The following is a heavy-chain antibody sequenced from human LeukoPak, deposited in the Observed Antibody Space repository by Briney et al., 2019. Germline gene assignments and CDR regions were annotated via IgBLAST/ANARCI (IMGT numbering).Heavy chain of an antibody. V-gene: IGHV3-21*04. Sequence: GGSLRLSCAASGFTFSSYSMNWVRQAPGKGLEWVSSISSSSSYIYYADSVKGRFTISRDNSKNTLYLQMNSLRAEDTAVYYCAKFGDIVVVPAAIPAFDIWGQGTMVTVSS. CDR1: GFTFSSYS. J-gene: IGHJ3*02. CDR2: ISSSSSYI. CDR3: AKFGDIVVVPAAIPAFDI. D-gene: IGHD2-2*02.